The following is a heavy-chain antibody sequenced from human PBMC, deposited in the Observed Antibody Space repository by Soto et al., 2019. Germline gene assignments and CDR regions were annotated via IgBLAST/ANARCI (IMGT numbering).Heavy chain of an antibody. CDR1: GYSFTSYW. CDR3: AREGYDILTGYYNTYYSYGMDV. V-gene: IGHV5-51*01. CDR2: IYPGDSDT. J-gene: IGHJ6*02. Sequence: LGESLKISCKGSGYSFTSYWIGWVRQMPGKGLEWMGIIYPGDSDTRYSPSFQGQVTISADKSISTAYLQWSSLKASDTAMYYCAREGYDILTGYYNTYYSYGMDVWGQGTTVTVSS. D-gene: IGHD3-9*01.